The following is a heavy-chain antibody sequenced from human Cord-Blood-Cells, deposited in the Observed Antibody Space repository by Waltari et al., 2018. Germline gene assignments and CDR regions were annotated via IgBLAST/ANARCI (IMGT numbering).Heavy chain of an antibody. V-gene: IGHV1-2*02. J-gene: IGHJ4*02. CDR1: GYPLTVYY. CDR2: INPNSGGT. D-gene: IGHD7-27*01. Sequence: VQLGRSGAAGKTPGAPVKVSCKASGYPLTVYYVHWVRQAPGQGIEWMGWINPNSGGTNYAQKFKGRVTMTRDTSISTAYMELSRLRSDDTAVYYCARLTGDFDYWGQGTLVTVSS. CDR3: ARLTGDFDY.